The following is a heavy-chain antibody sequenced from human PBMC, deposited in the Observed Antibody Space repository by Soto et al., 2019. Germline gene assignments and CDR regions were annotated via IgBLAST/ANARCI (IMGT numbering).Heavy chain of an antibody. V-gene: IGHV1-18*04. J-gene: IGHJ4*02. CDR3: ARVDYYDSSGYYGY. CDR2: ISGYNGNT. CDR1: GYTFTIYG. Sequence: QVQLVQSGAEVKKPGASVKVSCKASGYTFTIYGISWVRQAPGQGLEWVGWISGYNGNTDYAQNRQDRVTLTTDASTSSVYMELRSLRSDDTAVYYCARVDYYDSSGYYGYWGQGTLITVSS. D-gene: IGHD3-22*01.